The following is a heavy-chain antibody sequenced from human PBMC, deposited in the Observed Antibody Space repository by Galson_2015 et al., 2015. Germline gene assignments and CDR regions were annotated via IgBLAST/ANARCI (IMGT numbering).Heavy chain of an antibody. CDR1: GYTFSSYG. J-gene: IGHJ4*02. CDR3: ARVLVLYSSGWYIVSDNDY. D-gene: IGHD6-19*01. V-gene: IGHV1-18*01. CDR2: ISAYNGNT. Sequence: SVKVSCKASGYTFSSYGISWVRQAPGQGLEWMGWISAYNGNTNYAQKLQGRVTMTTDTSTSTAYMELRSLRSDDTAVYYCARVLVLYSSGWYIVSDNDYSGQGSLVTVSS.